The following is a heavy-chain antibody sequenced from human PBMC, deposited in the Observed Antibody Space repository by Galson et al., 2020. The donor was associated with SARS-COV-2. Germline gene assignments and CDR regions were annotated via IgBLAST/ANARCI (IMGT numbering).Heavy chain of an antibody. V-gene: IGHV4-59*11. J-gene: IGHJ5*02. CDR1: GGSISSHY. D-gene: IGHD6-13*01. CDR3: ARDGSSSWLGEGGFDP. CDR2: IYYSGST. Sequence: SETLSLTCTVPGGSISSHYWSWIRQPPGKGLEWIGYIYYSGSTHYNPSLKSRVTISVDTSKNQFSLKLSSVTAADTAVYYCARDGSSSWLGEGGFDPWGQGTLVTVSS.